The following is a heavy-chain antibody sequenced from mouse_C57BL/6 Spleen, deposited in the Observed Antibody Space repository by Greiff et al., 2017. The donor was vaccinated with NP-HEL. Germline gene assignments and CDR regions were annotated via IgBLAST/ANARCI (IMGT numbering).Heavy chain of an antibody. CDR1: GYTFTDYY. Sequence: EVQLQQSGPELVKPGASVKISCKASGYTFTDYYMNWVKQSHGKSLEWIGDINPNNGGTSYNQKFKGKATLTVDKSSSTAYMELRSLTSEDSAVYYCASQENDGPFDYWGQGTTLTVSS. J-gene: IGHJ2*01. CDR3: ASQENDGPFDY. CDR2: INPNNGGT. V-gene: IGHV1-26*01. D-gene: IGHD2-3*01.